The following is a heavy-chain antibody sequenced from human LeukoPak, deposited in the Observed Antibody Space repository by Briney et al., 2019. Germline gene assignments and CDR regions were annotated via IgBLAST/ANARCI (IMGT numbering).Heavy chain of an antibody. CDR2: ISSSSYI. V-gene: IGHV3-21*04. CDR3: AKGEPGAMAFDY. D-gene: IGHD5-18*01. J-gene: IGHJ4*02. Sequence: GGSLRLSCAASGFTFSSYSMNWVRQAPGKGLEWVSSISSSSYIYYADSVKGRFTISRDNSKNTLYLQMNSLRAEDTAVYYCAKGEPGAMAFDYWGQGTLVTVSS. CDR1: GFTFSSYS.